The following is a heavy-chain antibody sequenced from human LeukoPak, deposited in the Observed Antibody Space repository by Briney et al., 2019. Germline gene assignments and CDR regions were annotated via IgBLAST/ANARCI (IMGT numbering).Heavy chain of an antibody. Sequence: PGGSLRLSCAASGFIFRNYAMHWVRQAPGTGLEWVAVIWSDGTREYYINSVKGRFTISRDNSKNTLYLQMNSLRAEDTAVYYCARDVPLDYWGQGTLVTVSS. CDR3: ARDVPLDY. CDR1: GFIFRNYA. CDR2: IWSDGTRE. J-gene: IGHJ4*02. V-gene: IGHV3-33*01.